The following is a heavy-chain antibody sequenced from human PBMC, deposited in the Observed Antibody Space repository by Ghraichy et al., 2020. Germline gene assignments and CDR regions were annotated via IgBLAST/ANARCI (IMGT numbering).Heavy chain of an antibody. D-gene: IGHD6-19*01. CDR3: ARVGESSGWYSLGKAAFDI. CDR2: ISRSSSYI. CDR1: GFTFSSYS. Sequence: GGSLRLSCAASGFTFSSYSMNWVRQAPGKGLEWVSPISRSSSYIYYADSVKGRFTISRDNAKNSLSLQMNSLRAEDTAVYYCARVGESSGWYSLGKAAFDIWGQGTMVTVSS. J-gene: IGHJ3*02. V-gene: IGHV3-21*01.